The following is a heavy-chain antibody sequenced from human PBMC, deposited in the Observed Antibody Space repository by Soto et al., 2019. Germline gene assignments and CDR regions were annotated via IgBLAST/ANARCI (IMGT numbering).Heavy chain of an antibody. Sequence: QVQLVQSGAEVKKPGASVKVSCKASGYTFTGYYMHWMRQAPGQGLEWMGWINPNSGETDYAQHFQGWVPMTMDMSASTACMELRRLKYNDTAVYYCARGGGLNYYYDIDVWGKGTTVTVSS. J-gene: IGHJ6*03. CDR2: INPNSGET. V-gene: IGHV1-2*04. CDR1: GYTFTGYY. CDR3: ARGGGLNYYYDIDV.